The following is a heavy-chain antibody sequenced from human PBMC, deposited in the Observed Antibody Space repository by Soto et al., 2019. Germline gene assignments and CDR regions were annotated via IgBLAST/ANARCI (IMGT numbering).Heavy chain of an antibody. Sequence: QVQLVQSGAEVKKPGASVKVSCKASGFTFTRYGISWVRQAAGQGLEWMGWISAFNGDTKYAQRLQGRVSMTTDTSTDTAHMELRSLRSDDTAVYYCARDSPSSGLLGTNYWGQVTLVSVSS. J-gene: IGHJ4*02. CDR2: ISAFNGDT. V-gene: IGHV1-18*01. CDR3: ARDSPSSGLLGTNY. D-gene: IGHD6-19*01. CDR1: GFTFTRYG.